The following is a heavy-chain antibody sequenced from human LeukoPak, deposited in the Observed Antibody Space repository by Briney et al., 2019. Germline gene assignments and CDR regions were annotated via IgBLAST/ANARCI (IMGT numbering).Heavy chain of an antibody. CDR2: IKQDGSKK. Sequence: GGSLRLSCAASGFTFSSYWMTGVRQAPGKGLEWVANIKQDGSKKTYVDSVKGRFTISRDNAKNSLYLQMNSLRADDTGVYYCASQPAAADVDYWGQGTLVTVSS. CDR3: ASQPAAADVDY. CDR1: GFTFSSYW. V-gene: IGHV3-7*03. J-gene: IGHJ4*02. D-gene: IGHD2-2*01.